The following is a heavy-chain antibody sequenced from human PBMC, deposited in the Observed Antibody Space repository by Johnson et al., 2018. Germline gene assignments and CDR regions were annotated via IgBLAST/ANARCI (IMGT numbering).Heavy chain of an antibody. CDR2: IWYDGSNK. CDR1: GFTFSSYG. J-gene: IGHJ3*02. CDR3: ARVSYGDAFAI. V-gene: IGHV3-33*01. D-gene: IGHD1-26*01. Sequence: QVQLVESGGGVVQPGRSLRLSCAASGFTFSSYGMHWVRQAPGKGLEWVAVIWYDGSNKYYADSVKDRFTISRDNSKNTLYLQMNSLRAEDTAVYYCARVSYGDAFAIWGQGTMVTVSS.